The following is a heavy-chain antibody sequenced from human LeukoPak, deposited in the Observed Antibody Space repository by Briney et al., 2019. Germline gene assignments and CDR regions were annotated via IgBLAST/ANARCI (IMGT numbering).Heavy chain of an antibody. CDR2: FDPEDGET. CDR3: ATEDGAAAGRRWFDP. Sequence: ASVKVSCKAPGYTLTELSMHWVRQAPGKGLEWMGGFDPEDGETIYAQKFQGRVTMTEDTSTDTAYMELSSLRSEDTAVYYCATEDGAAAGRRWFDPWGQGTLVTVSS. V-gene: IGHV1-24*01. D-gene: IGHD6-13*01. J-gene: IGHJ5*02. CDR1: GYTLTELS.